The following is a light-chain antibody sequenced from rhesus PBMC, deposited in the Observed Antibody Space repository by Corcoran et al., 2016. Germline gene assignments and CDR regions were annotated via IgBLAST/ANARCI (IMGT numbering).Light chain of an antibody. Sequence: DIVMTQTPLSLPVTPGEPASISCRSSQRLLDSEDGNTYLDWYLQKPGQSPQLLIYEVSNRASGVPDRFGGRGSDTDFTLKISRVEAEDGGVYYCMQALEFPLTFGGGTKVEIK. CDR1: QRLLDSEDGNTY. CDR2: EVS. J-gene: IGKJ4*01. CDR3: MQALEFPLT. V-gene: IGKV2-104*02.